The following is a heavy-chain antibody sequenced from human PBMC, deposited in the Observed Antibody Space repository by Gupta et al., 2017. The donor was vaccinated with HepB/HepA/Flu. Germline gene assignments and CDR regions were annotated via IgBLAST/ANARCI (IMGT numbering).Heavy chain of an antibody. CDR2: ITSSTSTI. Sequence: EVQLVESGGGLVQPGGSLRLSCAASGFTFSSYRMNWVRQAPGKGLEWVSHITSSTSTIYYADSVKGRFTISRDNAKNSLYLQMNSLRDEDTAVYYRATGSSEKQLGYYFDYWGQGTRGTVSS. D-gene: IGHD6-13*01. CDR1: GFTFSSYR. J-gene: IGHJ4*02. V-gene: IGHV3-48*02. CDR3: ATGSSEKQLGYYFDY.